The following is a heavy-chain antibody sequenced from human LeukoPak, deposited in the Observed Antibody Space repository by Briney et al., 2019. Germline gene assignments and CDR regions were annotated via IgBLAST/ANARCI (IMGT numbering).Heavy chain of an antibody. Sequence: GRSLRLSCAASGFTFDDYAMHWVRQAPGKGLEWVSGISWNSGSIGYADSVKGRFTISRDDAMNSLYLQMNSLRAEDTALYYCAKDMRYDSSGHFDYWGQGTLVTVSS. CDR2: ISWNSGSI. CDR1: GFTFDDYA. D-gene: IGHD3-22*01. CDR3: AKDMRYDSSGHFDY. J-gene: IGHJ4*02. V-gene: IGHV3-9*01.